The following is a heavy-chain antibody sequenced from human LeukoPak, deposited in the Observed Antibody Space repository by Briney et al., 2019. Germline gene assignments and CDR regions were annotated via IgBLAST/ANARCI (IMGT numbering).Heavy chain of an antibody. Sequence: SETLSLTCTVSGGCISSYYWSWIRQPPGKGLEWIGYIYYSGNTNYNPSLKSRVTISVDTSKNQFSLKLSSVTAADTAVYSCAGFTFFRGVITFDYWGQGTLVTVSS. CDR3: AGFTFFRGVITFDY. V-gene: IGHV4-59*08. J-gene: IGHJ4*02. CDR1: GGCISSYY. CDR2: IYYSGNT. D-gene: IGHD3-10*01.